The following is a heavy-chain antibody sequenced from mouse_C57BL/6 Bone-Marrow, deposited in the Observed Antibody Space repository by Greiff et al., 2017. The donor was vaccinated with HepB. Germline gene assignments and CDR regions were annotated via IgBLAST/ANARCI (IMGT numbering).Heavy chain of an antibody. CDR2: IYPSDSET. J-gene: IGHJ3*01. D-gene: IGHD3-3*01. Sequence: QVQLKQPGAELVRPGSSVKLSCKASGYTFTSYWMDWVKQRPGQGLEWIGNIYPSDSETHYNQKFKDKATLTVDKSSSTAYVQLSSLTSEDAAVYYCGRAQRAWFAYWGQGTLVTVSA. CDR3: GRAQRAWFAY. V-gene: IGHV1-61*01. CDR1: GYTFTSYW.